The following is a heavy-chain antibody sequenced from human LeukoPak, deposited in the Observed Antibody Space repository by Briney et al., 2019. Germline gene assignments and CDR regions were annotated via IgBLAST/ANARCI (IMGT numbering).Heavy chain of an antibody. V-gene: IGHV3-13*01. CDR2: IGNADDT. J-gene: IGHJ4*02. D-gene: IGHD4-17*01. CDR3: ARGMPGEYPDY. CDR1: GFTFSIYD. Sequence: GGSLRLSCAASGFTFSIYDMHWVRQATGKGLEWVSAIGNADDTYYSGSVKGRFTISREDAKNSFYLQMNSLRVGDTAVYYCARGMPGEYPDYWGQGTLVTVSS.